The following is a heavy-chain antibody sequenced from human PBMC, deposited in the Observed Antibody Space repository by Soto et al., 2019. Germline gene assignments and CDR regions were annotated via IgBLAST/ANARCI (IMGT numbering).Heavy chain of an antibody. Sequence: ASVKVSCAECGYRFTSNYMHWVRQAPGQGLEWMGIINPSGGSTSYAQKFQGRVTMTRDTSTSTVYMELSSLRSEDTAVYYCARSFRGVVDYWGQGTLVTSPQ. V-gene: IGHV1-46*03. CDR1: GYRFTSNY. D-gene: IGHD3-16*01. CDR2: INPSGGST. CDR3: ARSFRGVVDY. J-gene: IGHJ4*02.